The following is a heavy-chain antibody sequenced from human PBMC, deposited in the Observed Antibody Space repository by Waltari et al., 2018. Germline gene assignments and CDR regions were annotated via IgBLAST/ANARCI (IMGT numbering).Heavy chain of an antibody. CDR3: AKGGGSGSYYKDGYYYYGMDV. J-gene: IGHJ6*02. CDR2: ISGSGGST. D-gene: IGHD3-10*01. V-gene: IGHV3-23*01. CDR1: GFTFRSYS. Sequence: EVQLLVSGGGLVQPGGSLRLSCAASGFTFRSYSMSWVRQAPGKGLEWVSAISGSGGSTYYADSGKGRFTISRDNSKNTLYLQMNSLRAEDTAVYYCAKGGGSGSYYKDGYYYYGMDVWGQGTTVTVSS.